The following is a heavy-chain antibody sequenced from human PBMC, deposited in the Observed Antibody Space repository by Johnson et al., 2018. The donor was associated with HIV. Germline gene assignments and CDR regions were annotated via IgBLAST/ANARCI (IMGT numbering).Heavy chain of an antibody. CDR1: GFTFSSYA. V-gene: IGHV3-30-3*01. D-gene: IGHD3-16*01. J-gene: IGHJ3*01. CDR2: ISYDGPNK. Sequence: QMQLVESGGGVVQPGRSLRLSCAASGFTFSSYAMHWVRQAPGKGLEWVAVISYDGPNKNYAGSVKGRFTISRDNSKNTVYLQMNSLRPEDTAIYYCAKDLGANKDDEVATDYYDWSRAYPIPDPRAVVGAFDVWGQGTMVTVSS. CDR3: AKDLGANKDDEVATDYYDWSRAYPIPDPRAVVGAFDV.